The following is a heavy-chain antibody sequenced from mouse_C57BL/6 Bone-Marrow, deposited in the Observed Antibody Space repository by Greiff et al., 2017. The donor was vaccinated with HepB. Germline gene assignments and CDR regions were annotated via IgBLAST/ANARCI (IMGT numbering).Heavy chain of an antibody. J-gene: IGHJ2*01. CDR2: IYPRSGNT. D-gene: IGHD1-1*01. V-gene: IGHV1-81*01. Sequence: QVQLQQSGAELARPGASVKLSCKASGYTFTSYGISWVKQRTGQGLEWIGEIYPRSGNTYYNEKFKGKATLTSDKSSSTAYMELRSLTSEDSAVYFCARPLRYYGSGDYWGQGTTLTVSS. CDR3: ARPLRYYGSGDY. CDR1: GYTFTSYG.